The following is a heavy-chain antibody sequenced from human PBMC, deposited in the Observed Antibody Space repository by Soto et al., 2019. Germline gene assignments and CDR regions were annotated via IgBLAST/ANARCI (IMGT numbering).Heavy chain of an antibody. J-gene: IGHJ4*02. CDR1: GYTFTSYG. V-gene: IGHV1-18*01. Sequence: SVKVYCKASGYTFTSYGSSWVRQAHGQGLEWMGWISAYNGNTNYAQKLQGRVTITADESTNSVYMELRSLRSDDTAVYYCARGGEGYNFGAVYWGQGTPGTVSS. D-gene: IGHD5-12*01. CDR3: ARGGEGYNFGAVY. CDR2: ISAYNGNT.